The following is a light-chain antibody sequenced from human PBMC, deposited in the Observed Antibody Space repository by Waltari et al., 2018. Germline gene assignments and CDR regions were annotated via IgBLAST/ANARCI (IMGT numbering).Light chain of an antibody. CDR1: SSNIENNY. V-gene: IGLV1-47*01. J-gene: IGLJ3*02. Sequence: QSVLTQPPSTSGTPGQAVTISCSGSSSNIENNYVYWYQQLPGTAPKLLVYWNNRRPSGLTDRFFASKSGTSASLAINGLRSEDEGDYYCLAWDASLSGWVFGGGTKVTVL. CDR3: LAWDASLSGWV. CDR2: WNN.